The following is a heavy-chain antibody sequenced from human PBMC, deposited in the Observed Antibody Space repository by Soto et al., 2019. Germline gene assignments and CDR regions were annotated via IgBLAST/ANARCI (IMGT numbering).Heavy chain of an antibody. Sequence: GGSLRLSCAASGFTSSSYASTWVRQAPGKGLEWVSAISGSGGSTYYADSVKGRFTISRDNSKNTLYLQMNSLRAEDTAGYYCDKDQRGGSPLDYLGQGNLVTVSS. V-gene: IGHV3-23*01. D-gene: IGHD5-12*01. CDR3: DKDQRGGSPLDY. J-gene: IGHJ4*02. CDR1: GFTSSSYA. CDR2: ISGSGGST.